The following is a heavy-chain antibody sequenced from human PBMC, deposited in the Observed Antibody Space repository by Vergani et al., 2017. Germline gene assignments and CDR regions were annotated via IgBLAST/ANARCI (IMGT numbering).Heavy chain of an antibody. CDR1: GYTFTSYD. D-gene: IGHD2-21*02. V-gene: IGHV1-8*01. CDR3: ARGAYCGGDCYGRYFDY. CDR2: MNPNSGNT. J-gene: IGHJ4*02. Sequence: QVQLVQSGAEVKKPGASVKVSCKASGYTFTSYDINWVRQATGQGLEWMGWMNPNSGNTGYAQKFQGRVTMTRNTSISTAYMELSSLRSEDTAVYYCARGAYCGGDCYGRYFDYWGQGTLVTVSS.